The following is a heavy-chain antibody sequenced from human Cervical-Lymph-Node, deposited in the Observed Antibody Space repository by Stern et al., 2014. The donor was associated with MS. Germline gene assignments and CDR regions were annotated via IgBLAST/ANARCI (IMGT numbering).Heavy chain of an antibody. V-gene: IGHV3-30*18. CDR1: GFTFRTYG. CDR2: ISSDGSNQ. Sequence: QVQLVESGGGVVQPGGSLRLSCAGSGFTFRTYGMHWVRQAPGQGLEWVAVISSDGSNQYYADSVKGRFIISRDNSKNTLYLQMNSLSAEDTAVYYCAKDRGLLWFGETDYWGQGTLVTVSS. CDR3: AKDRGLLWFGETDY. D-gene: IGHD3-10*01. J-gene: IGHJ4*02.